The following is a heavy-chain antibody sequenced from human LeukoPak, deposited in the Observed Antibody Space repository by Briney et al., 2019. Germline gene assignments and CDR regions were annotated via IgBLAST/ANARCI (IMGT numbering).Heavy chain of an antibody. D-gene: IGHD5-12*01. J-gene: IGHJ5*02. V-gene: IGHV3-23*01. CDR2: ISGSGGST. CDR1: GSIVSSSA. CDR3: AKDLERATSYSGPVA. Sequence: PGGSLRLSCAVSGSIVSSSAMSWARLPARKGLEWLSVISGSGGSTYYADSVKGRFTISRDNCKNTLYLQMISMRAEDTAVFYCAKDLERATSYSGPVAWGQGTLVTVSS.